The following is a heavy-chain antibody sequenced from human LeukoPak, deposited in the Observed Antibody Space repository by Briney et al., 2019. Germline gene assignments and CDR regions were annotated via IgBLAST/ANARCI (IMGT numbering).Heavy chain of an antibody. D-gene: IGHD4-17*01. CDR2: IYYSGTI. CDR3: ARSDYGDYRDAFDI. Sequence: PSETLSLTCAVSGYSISSSYWWGWIRQPPGKGLEWIGYIYYSGTIYYNPSLKSRVTMSVDTSKNQFSLKLSSVTAVDTAVYYCARSDYGDYRDAFDIWGQGTMVTVSS. J-gene: IGHJ3*02. V-gene: IGHV4-28*05. CDR1: GYSISSSYW.